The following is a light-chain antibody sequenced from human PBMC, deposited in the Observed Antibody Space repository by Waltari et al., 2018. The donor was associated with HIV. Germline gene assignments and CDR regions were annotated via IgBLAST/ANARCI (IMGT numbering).Light chain of an antibody. Sequence: EIVLTQSPATLSLSPGDRATLSCRASQSVSSYLAWYQQKPGQAPGLRIYDASTGAPGIPARFSGSGSGTAFTLTISSREPEDFAVYYCQQRSNWPPTSGQGTKVEMK. J-gene: IGKJ1*01. CDR2: DAS. CDR3: QQRSNWPPT. V-gene: IGKV3-11*01. CDR1: QSVSSY.